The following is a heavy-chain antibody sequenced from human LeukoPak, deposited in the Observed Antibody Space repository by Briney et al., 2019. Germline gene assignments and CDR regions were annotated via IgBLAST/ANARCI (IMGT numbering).Heavy chain of an antibody. CDR1: GGSISSTSYY. Sequence: SETLSLTCNVSGGSISSTSYYWGWIRQPPGKGLEWIGTIYYSGTTYYNPSLKSRVTISVDTSKNQFSLRLSSVTAADTAVYYCPRDFGPYCGGACFPFDYWGQGTLVTVSS. V-gene: IGHV4-39*07. J-gene: IGHJ4*02. CDR3: PRDFGPYCGGACFPFDY. D-gene: IGHD2-21*02. CDR2: IYYSGTT.